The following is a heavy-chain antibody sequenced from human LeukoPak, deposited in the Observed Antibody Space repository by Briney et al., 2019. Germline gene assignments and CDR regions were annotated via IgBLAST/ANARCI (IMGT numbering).Heavy chain of an antibody. CDR1: GGSFSGYY. CDR2: INHSGST. CDR3: ARGRSIITP. Sequence: PSDTLSLTCAVYGGSFSGYYWSWIRQPPGKGLERIGEINHSGSTNYNPSLKSRVTISVDTSKNQFSLKLSSVTAADTAVYYCARGRSIITPWGQGNVVTVSS. J-gene: IGHJ5*02. V-gene: IGHV4-34*01.